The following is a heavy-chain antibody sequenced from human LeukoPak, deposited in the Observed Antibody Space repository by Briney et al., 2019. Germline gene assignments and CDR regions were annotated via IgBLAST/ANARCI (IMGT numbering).Heavy chain of an antibody. CDR3: ATPYSYGYYFDS. CDR1: GFTFSSYA. D-gene: IGHD5-18*01. J-gene: IGHJ4*02. V-gene: IGHV3-30*03. CDR2: ISYDGSNK. Sequence: GGSLRLSCAASGFTFSSYAMSWVRQAPGKGLEWVAVISYDGSNKYFADSVKGRFTISRDNSKNTLYLQMNSLRAEDTAVYYCATPYSYGYYFDSWGQGTLVTVSS.